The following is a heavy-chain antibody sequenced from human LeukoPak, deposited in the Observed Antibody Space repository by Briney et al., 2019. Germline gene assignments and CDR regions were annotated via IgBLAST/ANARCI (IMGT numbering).Heavy chain of an antibody. V-gene: IGHV3-21*01. Sequence: PGGSLRLSCAASGFTFSTYSMNWVRQAPGKGLEWVSSISTSSDYIYYADSVKGRFTISRDNARNSLYLQMNSLRAEDTAVYYCARTPGERYCSGGSCYFHYYYMDVWGKGTTVTVSS. J-gene: IGHJ6*03. CDR3: ARTPGERYCSGGSCYFHYYYMDV. CDR1: GFTFSTYS. D-gene: IGHD2-15*01. CDR2: ISTSSDYI.